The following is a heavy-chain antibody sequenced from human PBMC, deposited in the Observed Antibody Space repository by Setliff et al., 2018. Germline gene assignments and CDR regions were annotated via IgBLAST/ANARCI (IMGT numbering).Heavy chain of an antibody. CDR1: GFSFSRHW. CDR3: VRDDADNYDAFDN. Sequence: GGSLRLSCVVSGFSFSRHWMSWVRQAPGKGLEWVADIKQDGSTKYYLDSVKGRFTISRDNAKRSLYLQMNGLRADDTGVYYCVRDDADNYDAFDNWGQGTLVTVAS. J-gene: IGHJ3*02. V-gene: IGHV3-7*01. CDR2: IKQDGSTK. D-gene: IGHD3-22*01.